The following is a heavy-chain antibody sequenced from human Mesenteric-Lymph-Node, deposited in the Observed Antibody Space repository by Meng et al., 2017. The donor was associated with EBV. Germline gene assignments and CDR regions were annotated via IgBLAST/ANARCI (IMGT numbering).Heavy chain of an antibody. CDR3: ARDLSGSRNRPFDY. Sequence: VERRESGPGMVKLSGTLSLTCTCSGGSISSSNWWSWVRQPPGKGLEWIGEIYHSGSTNYNPSLKSRVTISVDKSKNQFSLKLSSVTAADTAVYYCARDLSGSRNRPFDYWGQGTLVTVSS. V-gene: IGHV4-4*02. D-gene: IGHD3-10*01. CDR2: IYHSGST. CDR1: GGSISSSNW. J-gene: IGHJ4*02.